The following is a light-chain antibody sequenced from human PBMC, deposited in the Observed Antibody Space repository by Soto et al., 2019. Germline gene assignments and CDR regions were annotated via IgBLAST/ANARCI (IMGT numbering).Light chain of an antibody. Sequence: DIRMTQSPSTLSASVGDRVTITCRASQSISSWLAWYQQKPGKAPKLLIYKASTLQSGVPSRFSGSGSGTEFNLAISSLQPDDSATYYCQQYNYNWTFGQGTKVEIK. CDR3: QQYNYNWT. CDR2: KAS. J-gene: IGKJ1*01. V-gene: IGKV1-5*03. CDR1: QSISSW.